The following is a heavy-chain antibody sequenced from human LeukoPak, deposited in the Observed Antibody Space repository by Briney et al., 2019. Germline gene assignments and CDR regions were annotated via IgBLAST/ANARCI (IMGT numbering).Heavy chain of an antibody. V-gene: IGHV3-7*01. CDR2: IKQDGSEK. Sequence: GGSLRLSCAAPGFTFSSYWMSWVRQAPGKGLEWVANIKQDGSEKYYVDSVKGRFTISRDNAKNSLYLQMNSLRAEDTAVYYCAREPTGGIYFDYWGQGTLVTVSS. J-gene: IGHJ4*02. D-gene: IGHD1-14*01. CDR3: AREPTGGIYFDY. CDR1: GFTFSSYW.